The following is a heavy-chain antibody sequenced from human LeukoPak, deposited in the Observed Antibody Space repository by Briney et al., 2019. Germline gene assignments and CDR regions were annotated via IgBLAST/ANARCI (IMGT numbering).Heavy chain of an antibody. CDR3: AKDRVVVPAAPLDY. J-gene: IGHJ4*02. D-gene: IGHD2-2*01. CDR2: ISSSGSTI. Sequence: KSGGSLRLSCAASGFTFSDYYMRWIRHAPGKGLEWVSYISSSGSTIYYADSVMGRLTISRDNAKNSLYLQMNSLRAEDTAVYYCAKDRVVVPAAPLDYWGQGTLVTVSS. V-gene: IGHV3-11*01. CDR1: GFTFSDYY.